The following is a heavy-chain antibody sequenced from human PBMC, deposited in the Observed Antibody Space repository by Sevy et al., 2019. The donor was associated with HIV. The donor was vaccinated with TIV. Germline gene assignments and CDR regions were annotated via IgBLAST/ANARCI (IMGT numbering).Heavy chain of an antibody. CDR1: GFTFSSYA. CDR2: ISASGRST. D-gene: IGHD2-15*01. CDR3: AKGYCSGGSCPRDYYYYGMDV. Sequence: LSLTCAASGFTFSSYAMNWVRQAPGKGLEWVSSISASGRSTYYADSVEGRFTISRDNSKNTLYLQMNSLRGDDTAVYYCAKGYCSGGSCPRDYYYYGMDVWGQGTTVTVSS. J-gene: IGHJ6*02. V-gene: IGHV3-23*01.